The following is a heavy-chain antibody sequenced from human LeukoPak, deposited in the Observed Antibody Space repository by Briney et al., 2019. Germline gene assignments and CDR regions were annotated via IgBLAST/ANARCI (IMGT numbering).Heavy chain of an antibody. V-gene: IGHV4-34*01. CDR2: INHSGST. CDR3: ARVGATAMSAFDI. J-gene: IGHJ3*02. CDR1: GGSFSGYY. Sequence: SETLSLTCAVNGGSFSGYYWSWIRQPPGKGLEWIGEINHSGSTNYNPSLKSRVTISVDTSKNQFSLKLSSVTAADTAVYYCARVGATAMSAFDIWGQGTMVTVSS. D-gene: IGHD1-26*01.